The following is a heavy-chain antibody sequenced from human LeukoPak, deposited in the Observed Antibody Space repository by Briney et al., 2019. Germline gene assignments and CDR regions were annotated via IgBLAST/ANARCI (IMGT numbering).Heavy chain of an antibody. Sequence: GGSLRLSCAASGFTVSSNYMSWVRQAPWKGLEWVSVIYSGGSTYYADSVKGRFTISRDNSKNTLYLQINSLRAEDTAVYYCASRYSGSSPLAFDIWGQGTMVTVSS. CDR1: GFTVSSNY. CDR2: IYSGGST. CDR3: ASRYSGSSPLAFDI. D-gene: IGHD1-26*01. J-gene: IGHJ3*02. V-gene: IGHV3-53*01.